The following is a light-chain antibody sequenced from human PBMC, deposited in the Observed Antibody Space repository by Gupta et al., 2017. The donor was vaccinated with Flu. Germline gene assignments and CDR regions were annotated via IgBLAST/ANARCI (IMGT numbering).Light chain of an antibody. V-gene: IGKV1-39*01. J-gene: IGKJ2*01. CDR1: QRVSNY. Sequence: DIQMTQSPSSLSASVGDRVTITCRASQRVSNYSSWYQQKPGKAPKLLIYTASRLQSGVPSRFSGSGSGTDFTLTISMLPPEDFATYYCQQRDSTPFTFGEGTKVEI. CDR3: QQRDSTPFT. CDR2: TAS.